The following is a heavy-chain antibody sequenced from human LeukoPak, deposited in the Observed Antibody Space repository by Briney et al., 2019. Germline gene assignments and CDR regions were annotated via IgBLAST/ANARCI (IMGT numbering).Heavy chain of an antibody. D-gene: IGHD6-19*01. J-gene: IGHJ4*02. CDR2: IYYSGSP. CDR3: ARHEGSGWYPLFGY. CDR1: GVSISSYY. V-gene: IGHV4-59*08. Sequence: LVKPSETLSLTCTVSGVSISSYYWRSIRQPPGKGLERIGYIYYSGSPNYDTSLKSRVTISVDPSKNQFSLKLSSVTAADTAVYYCARHEGSGWYPLFGYWGQGTLVTVSS.